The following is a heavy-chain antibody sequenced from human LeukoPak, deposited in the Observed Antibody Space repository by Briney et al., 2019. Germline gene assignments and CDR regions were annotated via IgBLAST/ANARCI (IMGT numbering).Heavy chain of an antibody. CDR2: IYTSGST. CDR1: GGSISSGGYY. CDR3: ARGGKGVPLYNWFDP. D-gene: IGHD4-23*01. V-gene: IGHV4-61*02. J-gene: IGHJ5*02. Sequence: PSQTLSLTCAVSGGSISSGGYYWSWMRQPAGKGLEWIGRIYTSGSTNYNPSLKSRVTMSVDTSKNQFSLKLSSVTAADTAVYYCARGGKGVPLYNWFDPWGQGTLVTVSS.